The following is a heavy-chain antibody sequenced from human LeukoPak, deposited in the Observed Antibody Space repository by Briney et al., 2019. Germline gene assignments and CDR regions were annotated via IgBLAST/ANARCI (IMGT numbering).Heavy chain of an antibody. CDR3: ATDDSSGWLDAFDI. J-gene: IGHJ3*02. D-gene: IGHD3-22*01. V-gene: IGHV4-34*01. CDR1: GGSFSDYY. Sequence: SETLSLTCAVYGGSFSDYYWSWIRIGEINHSGSTNYNPSLKSRVTISVDTSKNQFSLKLSSVTAADTAVYYCATDDSSGWLDAFDIWGQGTMVTVSS. CDR2: INHSGST.